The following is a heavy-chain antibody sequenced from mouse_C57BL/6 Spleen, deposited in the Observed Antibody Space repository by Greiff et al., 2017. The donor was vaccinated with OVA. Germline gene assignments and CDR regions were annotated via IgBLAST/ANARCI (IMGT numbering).Heavy chain of an antibody. Sequence: EVQLVESGGGLVQPKGSLKLSCAASGFSFNTYAMNWVRQAPGKGLEWVARIRSKSNNYATYYADSVKDRFTISRDDSESMLYLQMNNLKTEDTAMYYCVSSRSSWFAYWGQGTLVTVSA. V-gene: IGHV10-1*01. CDR3: VSSRSSWFAY. CDR1: GFSFNTYA. CDR2: IRSKSNNYAT. J-gene: IGHJ3*01. D-gene: IGHD1-1*01.